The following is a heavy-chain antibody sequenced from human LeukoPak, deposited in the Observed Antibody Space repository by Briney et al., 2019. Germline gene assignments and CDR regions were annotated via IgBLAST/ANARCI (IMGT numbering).Heavy chain of an antibody. V-gene: IGHV5-51*01. Sequence: GESLKIYCKGSGYSFTSYWVAWVRQMPGKGLEWMGIIYPGDSNPRYSPSFQGQVTMSADKSITTAYLQWSSLKASDTAMYYCARHDSTVTSFDFWGQGTLVTVSS. J-gene: IGHJ4*02. CDR1: GYSFTSYW. CDR3: ARHDSTVTSFDF. CDR2: IYPGDSNP. D-gene: IGHD4-17*01.